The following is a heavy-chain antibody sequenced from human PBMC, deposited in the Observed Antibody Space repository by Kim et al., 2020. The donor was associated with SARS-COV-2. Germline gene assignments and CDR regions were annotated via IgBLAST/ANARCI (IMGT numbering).Heavy chain of an antibody. D-gene: IGHD5-12*01. Sequence: SETLSLTCAVAGDPFSSYYWTWIRQSPGKGLEWIGEITHGGRANFNPSLGSRITLSVDTPKNHFSIKLRSATAADMGFSYYAAYSDGYSAWGQGTQGTV. CDR2: ITHGGRA. V-gene: IGHV4-34*01. CDR3: AAYSDGYSA. J-gene: IGHJ5*02. CDR1: GDPFSSYY.